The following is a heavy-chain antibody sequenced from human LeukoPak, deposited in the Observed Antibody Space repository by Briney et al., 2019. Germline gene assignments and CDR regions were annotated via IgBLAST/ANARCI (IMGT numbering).Heavy chain of an antibody. V-gene: IGHV1-8*01. CDR2: MSPNSGNT. J-gene: IGHJ4*02. CDR3: ASQKGSYSSGWRPYDY. Sequence: ASVKVSCKASGYTFTSYDINWVRQATGQGLEWMGWMSPNSGNTGYAQKFQGRVTMTRNTSISTAYMELSSLRSEDTAAYYCASQKGSYSSGWRPYDYWGQGTLVTVSS. CDR1: GYTFTSYD. D-gene: IGHD6-19*01.